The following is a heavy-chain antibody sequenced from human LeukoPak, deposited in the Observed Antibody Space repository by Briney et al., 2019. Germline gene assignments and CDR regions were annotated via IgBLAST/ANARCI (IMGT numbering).Heavy chain of an antibody. CDR2: TYYRCKWFN. CDR3: AREYLAAYLIY. Sequence: SHTLSLTCAISGSRFSCNNDAMTWIRQSPSKGLEWLGSTYYRCKWFNDYAVSVKSRITINPDTSKNQFFLQLNCVTPEDTAVYYCAREYLAAYLIYWGQGTLVTVSS. J-gene: IGHJ4*02. V-gene: IGHV6-1*01. D-gene: IGHD3-16*01. CDR1: GSRFSCNNDA.